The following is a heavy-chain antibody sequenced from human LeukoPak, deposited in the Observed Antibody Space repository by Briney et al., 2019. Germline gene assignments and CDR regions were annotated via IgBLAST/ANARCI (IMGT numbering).Heavy chain of an antibody. CDR1: GFTFSSFG. Sequence: GGSLRLSCAASGFTFSSFGMYWVRQAPGKGLEWVSTISSSGGTTHYADSVKGRFTISRDNSKNTLYLQMNSLRAEDTAVYYCANAPVYSSSWYGFYYWGQGAQVTVSS. V-gene: IGHV3-23*01. CDR3: ANAPVYSSSWYGFYY. D-gene: IGHD6-13*01. CDR2: ISSSGGTT. J-gene: IGHJ4*02.